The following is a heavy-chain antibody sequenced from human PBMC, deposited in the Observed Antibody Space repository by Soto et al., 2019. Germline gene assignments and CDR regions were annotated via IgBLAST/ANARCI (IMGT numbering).Heavy chain of an antibody. Sequence: KPSETLSLTCAVSGYSISSGYYWGWIRQPPGKGLEWIGSIYHSGSTYYNPSLKSRVTMSVDTSKNQFSLKLRSVIVADTAVYHCARFVRSCSGTTCYTRADVWGQGTTVTVSS. CDR2: IYHSGST. J-gene: IGHJ6*02. V-gene: IGHV4-38-2*01. CDR1: GYSISSGYY. CDR3: ARFVRSCSGTTCYTRADV. D-gene: IGHD2-2*02.